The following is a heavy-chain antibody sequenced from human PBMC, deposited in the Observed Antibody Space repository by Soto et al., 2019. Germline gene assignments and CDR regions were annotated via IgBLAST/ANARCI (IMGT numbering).Heavy chain of an antibody. CDR1: GFTFSSFE. CDR3: ARDTMRASAAASLDY. J-gene: IGHJ4*02. CDR2: ISMSGNMK. Sequence: GGSLRLSCAASGFTFSSFEFIWVRQAPGKGLQWISYISMSGNMKRYADSVNGRFTISRDNAKNSVYLQISSLRADDTAVYYCARDTMRASAAASLDYWGQGTLVTVSS. D-gene: IGHD6-13*01. V-gene: IGHV3-48*03.